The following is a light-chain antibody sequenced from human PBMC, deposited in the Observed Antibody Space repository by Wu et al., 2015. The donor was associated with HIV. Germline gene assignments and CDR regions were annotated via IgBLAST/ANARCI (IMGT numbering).Light chain of an antibody. CDR1: QTINTW. J-gene: IGKJ1*01. CDR2: KAS. CDR3: QKYNTAPWT. V-gene: IGKV1-5*03. Sequence: DIQMTQSPSTLSASVGDRVTVTCRASQTINTWLAWYQQKPGKAPNLLIYKASTLESGVPSRFSGSGSGTEFTLTINSLQPEDVATYYCQKYNTAPWTFGQGTKVEMK.